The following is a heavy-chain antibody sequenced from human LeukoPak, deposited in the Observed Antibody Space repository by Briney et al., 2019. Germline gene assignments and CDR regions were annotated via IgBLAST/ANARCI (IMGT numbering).Heavy chain of an antibody. CDR3: ARDHPYSSSSYYYYYYMDV. Sequence: SVKVSCKASGYTFTGYYMHWVRQAPGQGLEWMGWIIPIFGTANYAQKFQGRVTITTDESTSTACMELSSLRSEDTAVYYCARDHPYSSSSYYYYYYMDVWGKGTTVTVPS. J-gene: IGHJ6*03. V-gene: IGHV1-69*05. D-gene: IGHD6-13*01. CDR1: GYTFTGYY. CDR2: IIPIFGTA.